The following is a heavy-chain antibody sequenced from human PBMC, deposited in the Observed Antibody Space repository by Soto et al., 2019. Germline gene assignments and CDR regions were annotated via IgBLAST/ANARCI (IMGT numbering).Heavy chain of an antibody. D-gene: IGHD3-22*01. CDR2: IIPILGIA. J-gene: IGHJ4*02. CDR3: ASRYDSSDY. V-gene: IGHV1-69*02. CDR1: GGTFSSYT. Sequence: QVQLVQSGAEVKKPGSSVKVSCKASGGTFSSYTISWVRQAPGQGLEWMGRIIPILGIANYAQKFQGRVTIPADKSARKAYMGLSSLRSEGTAVYYCASRYDSSDYWGQGTLVTVSS.